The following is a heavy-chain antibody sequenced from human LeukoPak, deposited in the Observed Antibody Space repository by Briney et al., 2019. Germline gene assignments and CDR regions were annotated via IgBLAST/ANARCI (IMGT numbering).Heavy chain of an antibody. CDR1: GFTFSSYW. CDR3: ARTGSSSSYYYYYYMDV. CDR2: IKQDGSEK. V-gene: IGHV3-7*01. D-gene: IGHD6-6*01. J-gene: IGHJ6*03. Sequence: GGSLRLSCAAAGFTFSSYWMTWVRQAPGKGLGWVANIKQDGSEKYYVDSVKGRFTISRNNAENSLSLQMNSLRAEDTAVYYCARTGSSSSYYYYYYMDVWGKGTTVTVSS.